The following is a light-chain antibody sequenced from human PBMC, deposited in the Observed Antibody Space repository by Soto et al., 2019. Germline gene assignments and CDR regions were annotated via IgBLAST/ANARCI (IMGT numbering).Light chain of an antibody. V-gene: IGKV3-15*01. J-gene: IGKJ4*01. Sequence: EIVMTQSPATLSVSPGERATLFCRASQSVRRNFLAWYQQKLGQAPRLLNYGASTKATGVPARFSGSGSGTEFTLTISSLQSEGFAVYYCQQYSAWPLTFGGGTKVEIK. CDR1: QSVRRN. CDR3: QQYSAWPLT. CDR2: GAS.